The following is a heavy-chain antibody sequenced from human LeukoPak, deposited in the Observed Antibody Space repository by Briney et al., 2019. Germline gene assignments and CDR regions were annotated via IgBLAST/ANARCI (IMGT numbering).Heavy chain of an antibody. CDR2: IYYSGSP. CDR1: GGSISSSY. J-gene: IGHJ5*02. V-gene: IGHV4-59*01. Sequence: SETLSLTCTVSGGSISSSYWSWIRQPPGKGLEWIGYIYYSGSPNYNPSLKSRVTISVDTSKNQSSLQLSSVTAPDTAVYYCARGWYDWGLNHWGQGTLVTVSS. D-gene: IGHD3-16*01. CDR3: ARGWYDWGLNH.